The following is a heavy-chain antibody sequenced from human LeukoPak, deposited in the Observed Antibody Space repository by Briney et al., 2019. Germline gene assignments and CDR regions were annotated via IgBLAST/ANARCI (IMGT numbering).Heavy chain of an antibody. CDR3: ARDSDSYGYYYMDV. CDR1: GGSISGYY. D-gene: IGHD5-18*01. J-gene: IGHJ6*03. CDR2: IYYRGST. Sequence: SETLSLTCTVSGGSISGYYWNWIRQPPGKGLEWIGYIYYRGSTNYTPSLKSRVTISVDTSKIQFSLRLSSVTAADTAVYFCARDSDSYGYYYMDVWGKGTTVTVSS. V-gene: IGHV4-59*12.